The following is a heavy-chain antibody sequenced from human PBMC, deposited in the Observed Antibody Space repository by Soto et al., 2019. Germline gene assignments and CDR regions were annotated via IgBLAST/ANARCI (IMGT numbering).Heavy chain of an antibody. V-gene: IGHV3-9*01. CDR2: ISWNSGSI. CDR3: AKDIPTSRTSNESYYYYGMDV. CDR1: GFTFDDYA. D-gene: IGHD1-1*01. Sequence: PGGSLRLSCAASGFTFDDYAMHWVRQAPGKGLEWVSGISWNSGSIGYADSVKGRFTIPRDNAKNSLYLQMNSLRAEDTALYYCAKDIPTSRTSNESYYYYGMDVWGQGTTVTVSS. J-gene: IGHJ6*02.